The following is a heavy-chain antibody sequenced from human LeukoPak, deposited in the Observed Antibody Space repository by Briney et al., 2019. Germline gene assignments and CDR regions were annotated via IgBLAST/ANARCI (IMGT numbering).Heavy chain of an antibody. CDR2: IYYSGST. D-gene: IGHD3-10*01. J-gene: IGHJ4*02. V-gene: IGHV4-59*12. CDR1: GGSISSYY. Sequence: SETLSLSCTVSGGSISSYYWSWIRQPPGKGLEWIGYIYYSGSTNYNPSLKSRVTISVDTSNNQFSLKLSSVTAADTAVYYCARLPGDFDYWGQGTLVTVSS. CDR3: ARLPGDFDY.